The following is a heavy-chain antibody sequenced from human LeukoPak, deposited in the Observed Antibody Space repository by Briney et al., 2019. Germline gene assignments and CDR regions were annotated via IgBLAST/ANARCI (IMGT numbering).Heavy chain of an antibody. D-gene: IGHD3-10*01. Sequence: GASVKVSCKASGGTFSSYAISWVRQAPGQGLEWMGRIIPIFGTANYAQKFQGRVTITTDESTSTAYMELSSLRSEDTAVYYCAREIENYYGSGSYGHGAFDIWGQGTMVTVSS. J-gene: IGHJ3*02. V-gene: IGHV1-69*05. CDR2: IIPIFGTA. CDR3: AREIENYYGSGSYGHGAFDI. CDR1: GGTFSSYA.